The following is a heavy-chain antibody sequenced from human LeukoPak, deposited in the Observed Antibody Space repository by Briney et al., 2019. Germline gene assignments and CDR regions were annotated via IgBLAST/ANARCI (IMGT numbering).Heavy chain of an antibody. CDR1: GGSISSYY. CDR3: AREIIAAAGTPYFDY. V-gene: IGHV4-59*01. CDR2: IYYSGST. D-gene: IGHD6-13*01. J-gene: IGHJ4*02. Sequence: SETLSLTCTVSGGSISSYYWSWIRQPPGKGLEWIGYIYYSGSTNYNPSLKSRVTISVDTSKNQFSLKLSSVTAADTAVYYCAREIIAAAGTPYFDYWGQGTLVTVSS.